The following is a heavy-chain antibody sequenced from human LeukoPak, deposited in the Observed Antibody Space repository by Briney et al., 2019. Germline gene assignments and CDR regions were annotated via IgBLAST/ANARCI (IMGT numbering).Heavy chain of an antibody. CDR3: ASLGSSSWPDY. D-gene: IGHD6-13*01. J-gene: IGHJ4*02. V-gene: IGHV1-69*06. CDR1: GGTFSSYA. CDR2: IIPIFGTA. Sequence: ASVKVSCKASGGTFSSYAISWVRQAPGQGLEWVGGIIPIFGTANYAQKFQGRVTITADKSTSTAYMELSSLRSEDTAVYYCASLGSSSWPDYWGQGTLVTVSS.